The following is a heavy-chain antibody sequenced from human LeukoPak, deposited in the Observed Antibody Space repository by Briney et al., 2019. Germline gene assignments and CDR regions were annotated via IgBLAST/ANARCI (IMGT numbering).Heavy chain of an antibody. V-gene: IGHV4-30-2*01. D-gene: IGHD1-26*01. CDR3: ANTLRGYSGSYYSGGAFDI. Sequence: PSETLSLTCAVSGGSISSGGYSWSWIRQPPGKGLEWIGYIYHSGSTYYNPSLKSRVTISVDRSKNQFSLKLSSVTAADTAVYYCANTLRGYSGSYYSGGAFDIWGQGTMVTVSS. CDR1: GGSISSGGYS. CDR2: IYHSGST. J-gene: IGHJ3*02.